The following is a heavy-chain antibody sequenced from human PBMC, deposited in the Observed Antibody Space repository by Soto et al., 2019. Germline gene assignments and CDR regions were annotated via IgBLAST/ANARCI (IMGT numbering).Heavy chain of an antibody. CDR1: GGSISSGGYY. J-gene: IGHJ4*02. CDR3: ARVDYYDNSGYYLDY. D-gene: IGHD3-22*01. V-gene: IGHV4-31*03. CDR2: IYYNGNT. Sequence: QVQLQESGPGLVKPSQTLSLTCTVSGGSISSGGYYWSWIRQHPGKGLEWIGYIYYNGNTYYNPSLKSRVTISVDTSKNQSSLKLSSVTAADTAVYYCARVDYYDNSGYYLDYWGQGTLVTVSS.